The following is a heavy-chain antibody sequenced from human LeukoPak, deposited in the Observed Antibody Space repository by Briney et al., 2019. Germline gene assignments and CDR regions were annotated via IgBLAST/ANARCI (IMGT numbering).Heavy chain of an antibody. V-gene: IGHV6-1*01. J-gene: IGHJ1*01. CDR2: THYRSKWYN. CDR3: ARALAARTAAGTLGYFQH. Sequence: SQTLSLTCAISGDSVSSNSAAWNWIRQSPSRGLEWLGRTHYRSKWYNDYAVSVKSRITINPDTSKNQFSLQLNSVTPEDTAVYYCARALAARTAAGTLGYFQHWGQGTLVTVSS. CDR1: GDSVSSNSAA. D-gene: IGHD6-13*01.